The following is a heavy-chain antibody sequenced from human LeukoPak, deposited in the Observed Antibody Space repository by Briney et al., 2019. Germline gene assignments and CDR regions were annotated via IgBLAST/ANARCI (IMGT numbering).Heavy chain of an antibody. CDR3: ARTGGIAAAGLSG. CDR1: GFTFSSYA. Sequence: GGSLRLSCAASGFTFSSYAMHWVRQAPGKGLEWVAVISYDGSNKYYADSVKGRFTISRDNSKNTLYLQMNSLRAEDTAVYYCARTGGIAAAGLSGWGQGTLVTVSS. CDR2: ISYDGSNK. V-gene: IGHV3-30-3*01. D-gene: IGHD6-13*01. J-gene: IGHJ4*02.